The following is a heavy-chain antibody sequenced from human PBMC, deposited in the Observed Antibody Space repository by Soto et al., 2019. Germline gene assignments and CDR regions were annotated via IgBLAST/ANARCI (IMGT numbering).Heavy chain of an antibody. CDR3: AKGPYSNYDYYYMDV. CDR2: ISWNSGTI. D-gene: IGHD4-4*01. J-gene: IGHJ6*03. CDR1: GFTFDDYA. V-gene: IGHV3-9*01. Sequence: GGSLRLSCTASGFTFDDYAMHWVRQAPGKGLEWVSGISWNSGTIGYADSVKGRFTISRDNAKNSLYLQMNSLRAEDTALYYCAKGPYSNYDYYYMDVWGKGTTVTVSS.